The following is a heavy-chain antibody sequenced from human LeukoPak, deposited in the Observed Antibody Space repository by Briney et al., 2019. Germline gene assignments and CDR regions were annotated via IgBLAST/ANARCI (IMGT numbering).Heavy chain of an antibody. CDR2: ITSRSSFI. Sequence: GGSLRLSCAASGFTFSDYSMNWVRQAPGKGLEWVSSITSRSSFIYYGDSLKGRFTISRDNARNSLFLQINSLRAEDTAMYYCARDGDNSGKGHYHFYMDVWGKGATVTVFS. J-gene: IGHJ6*03. V-gene: IGHV3-21*01. D-gene: IGHD4-23*01. CDR1: GFTFSDYS. CDR3: ARDGDNSGKGHYHFYMDV.